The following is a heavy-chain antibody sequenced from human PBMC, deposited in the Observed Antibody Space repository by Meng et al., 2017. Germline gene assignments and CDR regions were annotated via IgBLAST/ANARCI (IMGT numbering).Heavy chain of an antibody. V-gene: IGHV3-33*01. J-gene: IGHJ6*02. CDR3: ARGYSDSSSWYREYYYGMDV. D-gene: IGHD6-13*01. CDR1: GFTFSSYG. CDR2: IWYDGSNK. Sequence: GESLKISCAASGFTFSSYGMHWVRQAPGKGLEWVAVIWYDGSNKYYADSVKGRFTISRDNSKNTLYLQMNSLRAEDTAVYYCARGYSDSSSWYREYYYGMDVWGQGTTVTVSS.